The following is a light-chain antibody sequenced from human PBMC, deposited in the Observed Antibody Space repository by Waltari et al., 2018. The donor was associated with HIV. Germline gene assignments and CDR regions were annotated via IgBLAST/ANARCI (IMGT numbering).Light chain of an antibody. V-gene: IGLV1-44*01. J-gene: IGLJ2*01. Sequence: QSVSPQPPSTSGPPAQRLTISSSGSSSNIANHSATWYQQLPGTAPQLLIYSDAQRPSGVPDRFSGSRSGTSASLVISGLQSEDEAVYYCAAWDDSLNGVTFGGGTKLTVL. CDR3: AAWDDSLNGVT. CDR2: SDA. CDR1: SSNIANHS.